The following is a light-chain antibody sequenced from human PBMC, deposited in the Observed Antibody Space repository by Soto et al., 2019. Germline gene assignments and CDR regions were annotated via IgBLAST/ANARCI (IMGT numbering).Light chain of an antibody. CDR2: DVS. V-gene: IGLV2-14*03. CDR1: SSDLDGHNY. Sequence: QSVLTQPASVSGSPGQSITISCTGASSDLDGHNYVSWYQQHPGKAPKLIIFDVSNRPSGVSNRFSASKSGNTASLSISGLQAEDEADYYCSSFTGSTTVFGGGTQLTVL. J-gene: IGLJ3*02. CDR3: SSFTGSTTV.